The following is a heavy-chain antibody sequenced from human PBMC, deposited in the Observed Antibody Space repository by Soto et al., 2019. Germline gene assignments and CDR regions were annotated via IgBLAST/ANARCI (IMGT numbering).Heavy chain of an antibody. V-gene: IGHV3-30-3*01. CDR1: GFTFSSYA. D-gene: IGHD1-1*01. J-gene: IGHJ5*02. CDR3: ARGLERRGSAWFDP. CDR2: ISYDGSNK. Sequence: SLRLSCAASGFTFSSYAMHWVRQAPGKGLEWVAVISYDGSNKYYADSVKGRFTISRDNSKNTLYLQMNSLRAEDTAVYYCARGLERRGSAWFDPWGQGTLVTVSS.